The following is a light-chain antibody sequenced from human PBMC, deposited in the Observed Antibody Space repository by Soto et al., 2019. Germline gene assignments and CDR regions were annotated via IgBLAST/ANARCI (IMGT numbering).Light chain of an antibody. CDR2: DVS. CDR3: CSYTSSSISYV. CDR1: SSDVGGYNY. Sequence: QSALTQPASVSGSPGQSITISCTGTSSDVGGYNYVSWYRQHPGKAPKLMIYDVSNRPSGVSNRFSGSKSGNTASLTISGLQAQDEADYYCCSYTSSSISYVFGTGTKVTVL. V-gene: IGLV2-14*01. J-gene: IGLJ1*01.